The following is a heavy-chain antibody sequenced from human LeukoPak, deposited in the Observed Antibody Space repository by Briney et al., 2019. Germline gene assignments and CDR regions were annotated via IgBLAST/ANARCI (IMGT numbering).Heavy chain of an antibody. V-gene: IGHV4-39*07. CDR3: ARVSSGWYVDWFDP. CDR1: GGSISSSSYY. CDR2: IYYSGST. Sequence: SETLSLTCTVSGGSISSSSYYWGWIRQPPGKGLEWIGSIYYSGSTYYNPSLKSRVTISVDTSKNQFSLKLSSVTAADTAVYYCARVSSGWYVDWFDPWGQGTLVTVSS. J-gene: IGHJ5*02. D-gene: IGHD6-19*01.